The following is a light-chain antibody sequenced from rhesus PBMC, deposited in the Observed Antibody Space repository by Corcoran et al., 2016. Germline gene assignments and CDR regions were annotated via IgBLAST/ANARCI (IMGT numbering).Light chain of an antibody. CDR1: HDMNNW. CDR2: RAS. Sequence: DIQMTQSPSSLSASVGDRVTITCRASHDMNNWLAWYQQKPDKVPKLLIYRASNLETGVPSRFSGSGAGTVFSLTIRTLQPEDVATYFCQHPDDSPFTFGPGTKLDIK. J-gene: IGKJ3*01. CDR3: QHPDDSPFT. V-gene: IGKV1-69*01.